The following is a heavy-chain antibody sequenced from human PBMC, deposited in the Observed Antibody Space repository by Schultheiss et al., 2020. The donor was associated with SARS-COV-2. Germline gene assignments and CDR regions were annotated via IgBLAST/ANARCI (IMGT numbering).Heavy chain of an antibody. J-gene: IGHJ6*02. Sequence: SETLSLTCTVSGYSISSGYYWGWIRQPPGKGLEWIGSIYHSGSTYYNPSLKSRVTISVDTSKNQFSLKLSSVTAADTAVYYCARGKGQIFGVVTSCYYGMDVWGHGTTVTVSS. V-gene: IGHV4-38-2*02. CDR1: GYSISSGYY. D-gene: IGHD3-3*01. CDR3: ARGKGQIFGVVTSCYYGMDV. CDR2: IYHSGST.